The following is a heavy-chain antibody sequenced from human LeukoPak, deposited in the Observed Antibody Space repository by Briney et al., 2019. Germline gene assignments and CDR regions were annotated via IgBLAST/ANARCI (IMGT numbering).Heavy chain of an antibody. D-gene: IGHD3-22*01. CDR2: INSDGSST. J-gene: IGHJ6*03. CDR3: ARVERSYDSSGYYYSPAYYYYYMDV. Sequence: GGSLRLSCAASGFTFSSYWMHWVRQAPGKGLVWVSRINSDGSSTSYADSVKGRFTISRDNAKNSLYLQMNSLRAEDTAVYYCARVERSYDSSGYYYSPAYYYYYMDVWGKGTTVTVSS. V-gene: IGHV3-74*01. CDR1: GFTFSSYW.